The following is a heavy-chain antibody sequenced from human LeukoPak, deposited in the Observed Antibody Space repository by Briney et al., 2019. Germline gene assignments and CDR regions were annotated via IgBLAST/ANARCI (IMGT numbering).Heavy chain of an antibody. CDR3: ARRASGDGGKTGNWFDP. CDR1: GYSISSGYY. J-gene: IGHJ5*02. D-gene: IGHD2-15*01. V-gene: IGHV4-38-2*02. Sequence: PSETLSLTCTVSGYSISSGYYWGWIRQPPGKGLEWIVEINHSGSTNYNPSLKSRVTISVDTSKNQFSLKLSSVTAADTAVYYCARRASGDGGKTGNWFDPWGQGTLVTVSS. CDR2: INHSGST.